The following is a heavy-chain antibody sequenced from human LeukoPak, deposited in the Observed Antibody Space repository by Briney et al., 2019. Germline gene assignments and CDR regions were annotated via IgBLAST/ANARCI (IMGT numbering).Heavy chain of an antibody. CDR3: AKTYSRESGYDFFFHY. CDR1: GFSFSSYG. Sequence: GGSLRLSCAASGFSFSSYGFHWVRQAPGKGLEWVSAISYDGKNIHYADSVKGRFTISRDNSRNTVYLQMNSLRVEDTAVYYCAKTYSRESGYDFFFHYWGQGTRVTVSS. J-gene: IGHJ4*02. CDR2: ISYDGKNI. V-gene: IGHV3-33*06. D-gene: IGHD5-12*01.